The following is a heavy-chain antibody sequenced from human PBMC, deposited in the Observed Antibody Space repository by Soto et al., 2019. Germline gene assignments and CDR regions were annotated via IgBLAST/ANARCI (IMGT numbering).Heavy chain of an antibody. CDR1: GFTFSDYY. CDR3: ARERYSYGPYYFDY. J-gene: IGHJ4*02. D-gene: IGHD5-18*01. CDR2: ITSSGSTT. V-gene: IGHV3-11*01. Sequence: QVQVVESGGDLVKPGGSLRLSCAASGFTFSDYYMSWIRQAPGKGLEWVSSITSSGSTTYYTDSVKGRFTISRDNAKNSLYLQMNSLRAEDTAVYYCARERYSYGPYYFDYWGQGTLVTVSS.